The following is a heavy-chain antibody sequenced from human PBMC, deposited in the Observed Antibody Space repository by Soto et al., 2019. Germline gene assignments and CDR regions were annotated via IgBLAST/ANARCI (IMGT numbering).Heavy chain of an antibody. CDR3: AKETYSGPLDY. CDR2: ISYDGSNK. Sequence: PGGSLRLSCAASGFTFRTSAMSWVRQAPGKGLEWVAVISYDGSNKYYADSVKGRFTISRDNSKNTLYLQMNSLRAEDTAVYYCAKETYSGPLDYWGQGTLVTVSS. D-gene: IGHD2-15*01. CDR1: GFTFRTSA. J-gene: IGHJ4*02. V-gene: IGHV3-30*18.